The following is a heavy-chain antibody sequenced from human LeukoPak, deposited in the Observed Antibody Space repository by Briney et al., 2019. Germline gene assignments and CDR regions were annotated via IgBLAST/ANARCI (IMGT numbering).Heavy chain of an antibody. CDR2: IIPIFGTA. D-gene: IGHD1-26*01. J-gene: IGHJ4*02. CDR3: ARHGLIVGATYFDY. Sequence: ASVKVSCKASGGTFSSYAISWVRQAPGQGLEWMGVIIPIFGTANYAQKFQGRVTITTDESTSTAYMELSSLRSEDTAVYYCARHGLIVGATYFDYWGQGTLVTVSS. V-gene: IGHV1-69*05. CDR1: GGTFSSYA.